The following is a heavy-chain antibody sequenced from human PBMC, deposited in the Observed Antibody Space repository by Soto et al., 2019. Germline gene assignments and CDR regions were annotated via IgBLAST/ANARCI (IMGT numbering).Heavy chain of an antibody. CDR2: ISSSSSYI. J-gene: IGHJ4*02. V-gene: IGHV3-21*01. D-gene: IGHD6-13*01. CDR3: ARDSSSALDY. Sequence: EVQLVESGGGLVKPGGSLRLSCAASGFTFSSYSMNWVRQAPGKGLECVSSISSSSSYIYYADSVKGRFTISRDNAKNSLYLQMNSLRAEDTAVYYCARDSSSALDYWGQGTLVTVSS. CDR1: GFTFSSYS.